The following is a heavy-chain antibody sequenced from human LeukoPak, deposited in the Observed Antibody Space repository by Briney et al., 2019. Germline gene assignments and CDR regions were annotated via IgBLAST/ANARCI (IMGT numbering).Heavy chain of an antibody. V-gene: IGHV3-23*01. Sequence: GGSLRLSCAASGFTFSAFAMSWVRQAPGKGREWGSGISDGSHHTYYADSVKGRFSISRDNSRNTLFLQMNSLRADDTALYYCAKELKSGGWPFHYWGQGALVTVSS. D-gene: IGHD6-19*01. J-gene: IGHJ4*02. CDR3: AKELKSGGWPFHY. CDR2: ISDGSHHT. CDR1: GFTFSAFA.